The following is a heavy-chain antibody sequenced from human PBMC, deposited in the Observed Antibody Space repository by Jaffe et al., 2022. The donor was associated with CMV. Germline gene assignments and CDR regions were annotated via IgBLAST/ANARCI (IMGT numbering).Heavy chain of an antibody. J-gene: IGHJ1*01. V-gene: IGHV4-39*01. Sequence: QLQLQESGPGLVKPSETLSLTCTVSGGSISSSSYYWGWIRQPPGKGLEWIGSIYYSGSTYYNPSLKSRVTISVDTSKNQFSLKLSSVTAADTAVYYCASPRAYCGGDCLAPFQHWGQGTLVTVSS. CDR2: IYYSGST. D-gene: IGHD2-21*02. CDR3: ASPRAYCGGDCLAPFQH. CDR1: GGSISSSSYY.